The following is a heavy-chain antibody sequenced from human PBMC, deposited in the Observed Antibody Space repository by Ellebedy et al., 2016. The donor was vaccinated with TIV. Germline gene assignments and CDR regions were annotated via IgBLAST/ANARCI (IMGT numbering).Heavy chain of an antibody. J-gene: IGHJ4*02. V-gene: IGHV4-39*07. D-gene: IGHD3-16*01. CDR1: GGSISSSSYY. CDR2: IYYSGST. CDR3: ARGEAEGDLDFDY. Sequence: MPSEPLSLTCTVSGGSISSSSYYWGWIRPPPGKGLEWIGSIYYSGSTYSNPSLKSRVTISVDTSKNQFSLKLSYVTAADTAVYYCARGEAEGDLDFDYWGQGTLVTVSS.